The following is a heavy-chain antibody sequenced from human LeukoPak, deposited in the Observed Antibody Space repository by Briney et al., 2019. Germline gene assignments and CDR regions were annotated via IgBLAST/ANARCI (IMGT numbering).Heavy chain of an antibody. CDR1: GFTFSSYT. CDR2: ISSSRSFI. CDR3: AKSFWWFGEFSPFDY. V-gene: IGHV3-21*01. J-gene: IGHJ4*02. Sequence: PGGSLRLSCAASGFTFSSYTMNWVRQAPGKGLEWVSSISSSRSFIYYADPMKGRFTISRDNAKNSLYLQMNSLRAEDTAVYYCAKSFWWFGEFSPFDYWGQGTLVTVSS. D-gene: IGHD3-10*01.